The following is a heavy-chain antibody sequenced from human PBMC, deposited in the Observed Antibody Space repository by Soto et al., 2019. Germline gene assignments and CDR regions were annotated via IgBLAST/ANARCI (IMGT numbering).Heavy chain of an antibody. V-gene: IGHV6-1*01. D-gene: IGHD5-12*01. Sequence: PSQTLSLTCAISGDSVSSNSAAWNWIRQSPSRGLEWLGRTYYRSKWYNDYAVSVKSRITINPDTSKNQFSLQLNSVTPEDTAVYYCARLNSYFRRRDGYNPNAFDIWGQGTMVTVS. J-gene: IGHJ3*02. CDR1: GDSVSSNSAA. CDR2: TYYRSKWYN. CDR3: ARLNSYFRRRDGYNPNAFDI.